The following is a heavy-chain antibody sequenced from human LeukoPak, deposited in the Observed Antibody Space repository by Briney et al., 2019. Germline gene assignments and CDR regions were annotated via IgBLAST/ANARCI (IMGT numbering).Heavy chain of an antibody. CDR3: ARHGRADQRYIDL. CDR2: IYYSGST. D-gene: IGHD1-14*01. CDR1: GGSISSGGYY. Sequence: SETVSLTCTVSGGSISSGGYYWSWIRQHPGKGLKWIGYIYYSGSTYYNPSLKSRVTISVDTSKNQFSLKLSSVTAADTAVYYCARHGRADQRYIDLWGRGTLVTVPS. V-gene: IGHV4-31*03. J-gene: IGHJ2*01.